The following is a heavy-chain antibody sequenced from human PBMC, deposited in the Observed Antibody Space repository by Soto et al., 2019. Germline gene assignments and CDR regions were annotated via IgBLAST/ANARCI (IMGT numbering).Heavy chain of an antibody. CDR1: GGTFSSYA. CDR2: IIPIFGTA. V-gene: IGHV1-69*13. J-gene: IGHJ3*02. D-gene: IGHD3-22*01. CDR3: ARDQITMIVVAPDAFDI. Sequence: SVKVSCKASGGTFSSYAISWVRQAPGQGLEWMGGIIPIFGTANYAQKFQGRVTITADESTSTAYMELSSLRSEDTAVYYCARDQITMIVVAPDAFDIWGQGTMVTVSS.